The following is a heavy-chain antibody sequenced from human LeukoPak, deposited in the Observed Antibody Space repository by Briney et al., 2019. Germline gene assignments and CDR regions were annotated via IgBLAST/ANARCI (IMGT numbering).Heavy chain of an antibody. Sequence: ASVKVSCKASGYTFTSYYMHWVRQAPGQGLEQMGIINPSGGNTNYAQKLQGRVTMTRDTSTSTVYVELNSLRSEDTAVYFCARVGVTAATADYWGQGTLVTVSS. CDR1: GYTFTSYY. D-gene: IGHD6-25*01. CDR2: INPSGGNT. V-gene: IGHV1-46*01. J-gene: IGHJ4*02. CDR3: ARVGVTAATADY.